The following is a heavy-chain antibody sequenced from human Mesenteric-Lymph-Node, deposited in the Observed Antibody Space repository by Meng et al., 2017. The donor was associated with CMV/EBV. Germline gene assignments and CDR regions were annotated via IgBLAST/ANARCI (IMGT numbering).Heavy chain of an antibody. Sequence: GESLKISCVASGFIFSSYAMHWVRQAPGKGLEWVAVISYDASSKYYAESVKGRFTISRDNSKNTLYLQMNSLRAEDMAVYYCAKDPQWELRPNTFDIWGQGTMVTVSS. CDR3: AKDPQWELRPNTFDI. CDR2: ISYDASSK. D-gene: IGHD1-26*01. J-gene: IGHJ3*02. CDR1: GFIFSSYA. V-gene: IGHV3-30-3*02.